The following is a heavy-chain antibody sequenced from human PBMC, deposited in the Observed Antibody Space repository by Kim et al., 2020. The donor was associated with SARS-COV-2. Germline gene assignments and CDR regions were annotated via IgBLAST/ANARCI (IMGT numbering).Heavy chain of an antibody. D-gene: IGHD6-19*01. CDR3: ARFGLSSSRFGDY. V-gene: IGHV5-51*01. CDR1: GYSFSNYW. CDR2: IYPGDSDT. J-gene: IGHJ4*02. Sequence: GESLKISCRGSGYSFSNYWIAWVRQMSGKGLEWMGIIYPGDSDTRYNPSFQGQVTISGDKSVSTAYLQWNSLKASDTAMYYCARFGLSSSRFGDYWGQGTLVTVSS.